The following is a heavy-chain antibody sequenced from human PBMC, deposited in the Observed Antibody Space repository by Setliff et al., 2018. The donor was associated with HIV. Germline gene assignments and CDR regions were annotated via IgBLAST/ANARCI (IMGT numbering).Heavy chain of an antibody. J-gene: IGHJ4*02. CDR2: IFRSGTT. D-gene: IGHD2-15*01. CDR1: GGSFGDYH. Sequence: SETLSLTCTLSGGSFGDYHWSWIRQPAGRGLEWIGRIFRSGTTDYKFSLKSRVTISIDTSRNQFSLKLASVTAADTAVYVCAGDYAGSGRPFDYWGQGLSVTVSS. CDR3: AGDYAGSGRPFDY. V-gene: IGHV4-4*07.